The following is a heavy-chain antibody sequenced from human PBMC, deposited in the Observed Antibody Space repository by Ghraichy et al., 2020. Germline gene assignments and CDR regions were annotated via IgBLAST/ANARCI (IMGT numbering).Heavy chain of an antibody. J-gene: IGHJ1*01. D-gene: IGHD2-15*01. Sequence: SETLSLTCTVSGASISRHYWSWIRQPPGKGLEWVGYISNRGGTYFNPSLMSRLTMSMDTPTNRFSLNLTSVTEADAAVYYCATGGRGGIHSFLYESWGQGTLVTVSS. CDR1: GASISRHY. V-gene: IGHV4-59*11. CDR3: ATGGRGGIHSFLYES. CDR2: ISNRGGT.